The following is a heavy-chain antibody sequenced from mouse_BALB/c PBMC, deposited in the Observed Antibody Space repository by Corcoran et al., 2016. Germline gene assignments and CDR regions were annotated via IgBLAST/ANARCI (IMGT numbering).Heavy chain of an antibody. CDR3: TRHVYAYDDAMDY. Sequence: VQLQQSGAELVKPGASVKLSCKSSGYTFTEDIIHWVKLRSGQGLGWIGWFYPGSGSIKYNEKFKDKATLTADKSSSTVYMELSRLTSEDAAVYFCTRHVYAYDDAMDYRGQGTSVTVSS. CDR1: GYTFTEDI. D-gene: IGHD2-2*01. J-gene: IGHJ4*01. CDR2: FYPGSGSI. V-gene: IGHV1-62-2*01.